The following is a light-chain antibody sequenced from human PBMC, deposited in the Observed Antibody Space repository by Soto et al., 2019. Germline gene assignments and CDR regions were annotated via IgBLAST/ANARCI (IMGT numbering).Light chain of an antibody. J-gene: IGKJ1*01. CDR3: QQYRNWPRT. Sequence: EIVMTQSPATLSVSPWERATLSCRASQSVSSNLAWYQQKPGQAPRLLIYGASTRATGIPARFSGSGSGTEFTLTISSLQSEDFAVYYCQQYRNWPRTFGQGTKVDIK. CDR1: QSVSSN. V-gene: IGKV3-15*01. CDR2: GAS.